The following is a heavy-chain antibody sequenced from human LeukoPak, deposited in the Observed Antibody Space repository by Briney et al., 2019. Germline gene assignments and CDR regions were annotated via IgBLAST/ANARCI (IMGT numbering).Heavy chain of an antibody. CDR1: RFTFSSYA. D-gene: IGHD3-22*01. J-gene: IGHJ4*02. CDR2: ISYDGSNK. V-gene: IGHV3-30-3*01. Sequence: GGSLRLSCAASRFTFSSYAMHWVRQAPGKGLEWAAVISYDGSNKYYADSVKGRFTISRDNSKNTLYLQMNSLRAEDTAVYYCARDDSSGYYGVPRYFDYWGQGTLVTVSS. CDR3: ARDDSSGYYGVPRYFDY.